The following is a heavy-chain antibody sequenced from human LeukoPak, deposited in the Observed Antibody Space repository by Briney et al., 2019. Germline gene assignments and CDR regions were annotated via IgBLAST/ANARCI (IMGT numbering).Heavy chain of an antibody. CDR3: VTDSRAGAAAGTGFDY. Sequence: GGSLRLSCAASGFTFSSYGMHWVRQAPGKGLEWVAVISYDGSNKGYADSVKGRFTLSRDNSKNTLYLHMNSLRAEDTAVYYCVTDSRAGAAAGTGFDYWGQGTLVTVSS. V-gene: IGHV3-30*03. J-gene: IGHJ4*02. D-gene: IGHD6-13*01. CDR1: GFTFSSYG. CDR2: ISYDGSNK.